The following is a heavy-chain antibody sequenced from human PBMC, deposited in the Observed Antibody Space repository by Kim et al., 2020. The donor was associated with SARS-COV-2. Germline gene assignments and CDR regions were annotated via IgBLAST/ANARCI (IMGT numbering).Heavy chain of an antibody. D-gene: IGHD3-16*01. CDR3: ARVKGGD. CDR2: GNGTK. V-gene: IGHV1-3*01. J-gene: IGHJ4*02. Sequence: GNGTKEYAQKFQGRVTITTDTAASTAYMELSSMRSEDTAVYYCARVKGGDWGQGTLVTVSS.